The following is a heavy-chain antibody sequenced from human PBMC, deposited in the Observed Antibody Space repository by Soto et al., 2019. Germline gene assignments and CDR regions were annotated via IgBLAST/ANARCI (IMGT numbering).Heavy chain of an antibody. V-gene: IGHV4-31*03. D-gene: IGHD3-10*01. Sequence: QVQLQESGPGLVKPSQTLSLTCTVSGGSINSGGYYWSWIRQHPGKGLEWIGYIYYSGSTYYNPSLKSRVTISVDTSKNQFSLKLTSVTAADTAVYYCARDRRGFGELIFDHWGRGTLVTVSS. CDR2: IYYSGST. J-gene: IGHJ4*02. CDR1: GGSINSGGYY. CDR3: ARDRRGFGELIFDH.